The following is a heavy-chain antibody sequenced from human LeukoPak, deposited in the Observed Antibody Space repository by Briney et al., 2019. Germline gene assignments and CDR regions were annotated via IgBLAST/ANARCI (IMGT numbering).Heavy chain of an antibody. J-gene: IGHJ4*02. CDR3: AREWDGSGLNY. CDR1: GGSISSYY. D-gene: IGHD3-10*01. CDR2: IYYSGST. V-gene: IGHV4-59*01. Sequence: SETLSLTCTVSGGSISSYYWSWIRQPPGKGLEWIGYIYYSGSTNYNPSLKSRVTISVDTSKNQFSLKLSSVTAEDTAVYYCAREWDGSGLNYWGQGTLVTVSS.